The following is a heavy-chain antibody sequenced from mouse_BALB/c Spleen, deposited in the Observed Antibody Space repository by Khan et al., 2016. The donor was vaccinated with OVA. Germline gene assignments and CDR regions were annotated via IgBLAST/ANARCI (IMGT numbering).Heavy chain of an antibody. V-gene: IGHV5-6*01. CDR2: INSGGYYT. Sequence: EVQLLESGGDLVKPGGSLRLSCAASGFTFSTYGMSWVRQSPDKRLEWVATINSGGYYTYYPDTVKGRFTISRNNAENTLYLQMSNLKSEDTAIYYCAGHLTGSFAYWGQGTLVTVST. D-gene: IGHD4-1*01. J-gene: IGHJ3*01. CDR1: GFTFSTYG. CDR3: AGHLTGSFAY.